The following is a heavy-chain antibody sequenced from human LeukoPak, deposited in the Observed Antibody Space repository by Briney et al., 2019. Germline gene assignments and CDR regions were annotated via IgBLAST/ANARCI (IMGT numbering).Heavy chain of an antibody. CDR1: GCTFSGYA. Sequence: GGSLRLSCAASGCTFSGYAMSWVRQAPGKGLEWVSAISGSGGSTYYADSVKGRFTISRDNSKNTLYLQMDSLRAEDTAVYYCAKGASYGDYREFDYWGQGTLVTVSS. D-gene: IGHD4-17*01. V-gene: IGHV3-23*01. J-gene: IGHJ4*02. CDR2: ISGSGGST. CDR3: AKGASYGDYREFDY.